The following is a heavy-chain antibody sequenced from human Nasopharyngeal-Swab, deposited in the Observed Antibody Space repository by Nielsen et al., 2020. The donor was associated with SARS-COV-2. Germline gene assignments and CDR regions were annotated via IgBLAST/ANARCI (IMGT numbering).Heavy chain of an antibody. Sequence: SCAASGFTFSNAWMNWVRQAPGKGLEWVGRIKSKTDGGTTDYAASVKGRFTISRDDSKNTLYLQMNSLNTEDTAVYYCTTDRGFWSGRDTFDIWGQGTMVTVSS. J-gene: IGHJ3*02. CDR2: IKSKTDGGTT. V-gene: IGHV3-15*07. D-gene: IGHD3-3*01. CDR3: TTDRGFWSGRDTFDI. CDR1: GFTFSNAW.